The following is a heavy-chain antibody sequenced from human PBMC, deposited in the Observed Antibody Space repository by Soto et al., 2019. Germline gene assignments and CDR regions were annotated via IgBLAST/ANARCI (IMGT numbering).Heavy chain of an antibody. V-gene: IGHV3-30*18. CDR3: AKALGELSPESYDH. CDR2: ISYDGSNQ. CDR1: GFTFSSYG. D-gene: IGHD3-16*02. J-gene: IGHJ4*02. Sequence: QVQLVESGGGVVQPGRSLRLSCAASGFTFSSYGMHWVRQAPGKGLEWVEIISYDGSNQYYADSVKGRFTISRDNSKNILYLQMNSLRAEDTAVYYCAKALGELSPESYDHWGQGVLVTVSS.